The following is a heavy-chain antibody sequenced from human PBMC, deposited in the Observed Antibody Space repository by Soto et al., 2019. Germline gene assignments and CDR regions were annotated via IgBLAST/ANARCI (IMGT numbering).Heavy chain of an antibody. CDR3: ARLSSTTLLDYYYYGMDV. Sequence: SVTLSVTCTVVDGSICRYYWSWIRQPPGKGLEWIGYIYYSGSTYYNPSLKSRVTISVDTSKNQFSLKLSSVTAADTAVYYCARLSSTTLLDYYYYGMDVWGQGTTVTVSS. CDR2: IYYSGST. D-gene: IGHD1-1*01. CDR1: DGSICRYY. V-gene: IGHV4-59*04. J-gene: IGHJ6*02.